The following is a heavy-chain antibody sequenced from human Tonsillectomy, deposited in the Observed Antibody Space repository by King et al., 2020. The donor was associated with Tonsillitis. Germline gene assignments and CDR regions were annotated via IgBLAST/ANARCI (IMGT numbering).Heavy chain of an antibody. CDR1: GGSISSGDYY. Sequence: QLQESGPGLVKPSQTLSLTCTVSGGSISSGDYYWSWIRQPPGKGLEWIGYIYYSGSTYYNPSLKSRVTISVDTSKNQFSLKLSSVTAADTAVYYCARDLSRYDYVLGSYRIDAFDIWGQGTMVTVSS. V-gene: IGHV4-30-4*01. J-gene: IGHJ3*02. CDR2: IYYSGST. CDR3: ARDLSRYDYVLGSYRIDAFDI. D-gene: IGHD3-16*02.